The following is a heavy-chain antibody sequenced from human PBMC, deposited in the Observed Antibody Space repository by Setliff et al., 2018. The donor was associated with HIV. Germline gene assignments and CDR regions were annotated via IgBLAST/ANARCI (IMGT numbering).Heavy chain of an antibody. V-gene: IGHV4-34*01. D-gene: IGHD6-19*01. CDR3: AGHPVTSGWLSLNWFDP. CDR1: GGSFSGYY. CDR2: INQSGGI. J-gene: IGHJ5*01. Sequence: TSETLSLTCAVSGGSFSGYYWSWIRQPPGKGLEWIGEINQSGGINYNPSLKSRVTISIDTSKSQISLKVRSVTAAATAVYFCAGHPVTSGWLSLNWFDPWGQGILVTVSS.